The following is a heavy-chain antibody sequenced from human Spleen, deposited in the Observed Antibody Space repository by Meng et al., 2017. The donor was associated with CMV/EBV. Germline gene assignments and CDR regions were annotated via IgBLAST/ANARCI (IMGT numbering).Heavy chain of an antibody. D-gene: IGHD6-19*01. Sequence: GSLRLSCTVSDYSISSGYYWGCVRQPPGKRLEWIGSIHHTGSSYYNPSLKSRVTISVDTSKNQFSLKLTSVTAADTAVYYCAKQISSGPPCWGQGTLVTVSS. V-gene: IGHV4-38-2*02. CDR2: IHHTGSS. CDR3: AKQISSGPPC. CDR1: DYSISSGYY. J-gene: IGHJ4*02.